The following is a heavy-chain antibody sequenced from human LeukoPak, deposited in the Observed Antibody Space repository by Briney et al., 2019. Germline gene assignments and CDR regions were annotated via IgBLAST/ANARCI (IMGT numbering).Heavy chain of an antibody. J-gene: IGHJ4*02. Sequence: ASVKVSCKASGYTFTSYGISWVRQAPGQGLEWMGWISAYSGNTNYAQKLQGRVTVTTDTSTSTAYMELRSLRSDDTAVYYCARDDHSWAQYYFDYWGQGTLVTVSS. CDR2: ISAYSGNT. D-gene: IGHD1-14*01. CDR1: GYTFTSYG. V-gene: IGHV1-18*04. CDR3: ARDDHSWAQYYFDY.